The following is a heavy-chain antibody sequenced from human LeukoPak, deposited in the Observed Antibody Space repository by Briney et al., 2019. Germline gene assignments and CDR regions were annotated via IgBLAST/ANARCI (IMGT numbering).Heavy chain of an antibody. D-gene: IGHD3-22*01. CDR2: IYYSGST. CDR3: ARLYYYDSSGSGYYYYMDV. J-gene: IGHJ6*03. V-gene: IGHV4-39*01. CDR1: GGSISSSSYY. Sequence: SVTLSLTCTVSGGSISSSSYYWGWIRQPPGKGLEWIGSIYYSGSTYYNPSLKSRVTISVDTSKNQFSLKLSSVTAADTAVYYCARLYYYDSSGSGYYYYMDVWGKGTTVTVSS.